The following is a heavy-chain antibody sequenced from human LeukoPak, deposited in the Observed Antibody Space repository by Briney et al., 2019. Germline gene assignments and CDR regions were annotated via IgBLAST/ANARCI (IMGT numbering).Heavy chain of an antibody. J-gene: IGHJ4*02. Sequence: PSETLSLTCAVYGGSFSGYYWSWIRQPPGKGLEWIGEINHSGSTNYNPSLKSRVTISVDTSKNQFSLKLSSVTAADTAVYYCARGQRWYSSSWYLFDYWGQGTLVTVSS. CDR2: INHSGST. V-gene: IGHV4-34*01. CDR1: GGSFSGYY. D-gene: IGHD6-13*01. CDR3: ARGQRWYSSSWYLFDY.